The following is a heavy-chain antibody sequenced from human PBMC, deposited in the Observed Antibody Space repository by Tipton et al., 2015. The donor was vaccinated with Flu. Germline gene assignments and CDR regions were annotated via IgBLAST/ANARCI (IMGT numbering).Heavy chain of an antibody. CDR1: GFTFSSYA. CDR2: ISYDGSNK. J-gene: IGHJ4*02. V-gene: IGHV3-30-3*01. Sequence: SLRLSCAASGFTFSSYAMHWVRQAPGKGLEWVAVISYDGSNKYYADSVKGRFTISRDNSKNTLYLQMNSLRAEDTAVYYCARDHSSGWYAEFDYWGQGTLVTVSS. CDR3: ARDHSSGWYAEFDY. D-gene: IGHD6-19*01.